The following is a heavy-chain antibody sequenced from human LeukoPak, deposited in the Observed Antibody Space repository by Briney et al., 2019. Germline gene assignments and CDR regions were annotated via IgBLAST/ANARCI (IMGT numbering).Heavy chain of an antibody. D-gene: IGHD2-15*01. CDR1: GYTFTGYY. CDR3: ARDLGRYCSGGSCYDDSFFDY. Sequence: ASVKVSCKASGYTFTGYYMHWVRQAPGQGLEWVGWIIPFNGNTNYAQKLQGRVTMTTDTSTSTAYMELRSLRSDDTAVYYCARDLGRYCSGGSCYDDSFFDYWGQGTLVTVSS. V-gene: IGHV1-18*04. J-gene: IGHJ4*02. CDR2: IIPFNGNT.